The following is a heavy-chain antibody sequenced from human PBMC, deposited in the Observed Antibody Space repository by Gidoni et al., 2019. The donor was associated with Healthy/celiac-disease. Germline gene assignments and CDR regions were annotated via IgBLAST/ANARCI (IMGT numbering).Heavy chain of an antibody. CDR2: IYYSGST. CDR3: ARHAPDYYGSGSYYNSDWFDP. J-gene: IGHJ5*02. V-gene: IGHV4-39*01. CDR1: GGSISSSSYY. Sequence: QLQLQESCPGLVKPSETLSLTCTVPGGSISSSSYYWGWLRQPPGKGLEWIGSIYYSGSTYYNPSRKSRVTISVDTSKNQFSLKLSSVTAADTAVYYCARHAPDYYGSGSYYNSDWFDPWGQGTLVTVSS. D-gene: IGHD3-10*01.